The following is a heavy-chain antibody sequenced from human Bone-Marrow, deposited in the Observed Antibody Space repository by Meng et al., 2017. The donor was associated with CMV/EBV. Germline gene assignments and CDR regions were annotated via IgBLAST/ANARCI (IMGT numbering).Heavy chain of an antibody. V-gene: IGHV1-18*01. CDR3: VRDWLDSAYDCFDP. J-gene: IGHJ5*02. CDR2: ISAEDGHT. CDR1: GYTFTSYG. D-gene: IGHD3-16*01. Sequence: ASVKVSCKASGYTFTSYGISWVRQAPGQGLEWMGWISAEDGHTNFARRFQDRVSMTTDTSTTTVYMELRSLRSDDTAVYYCVRDWLDSAYDCFDPWGQGTLVTVSS.